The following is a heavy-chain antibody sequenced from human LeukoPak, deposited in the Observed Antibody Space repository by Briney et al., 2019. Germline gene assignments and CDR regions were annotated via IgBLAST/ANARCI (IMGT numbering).Heavy chain of an antibody. CDR1: GFTFSSYE. V-gene: IGHV3-48*03. CDR2: ISSSGSTR. CDR3: AREYYDFWSGYPSDSLDY. D-gene: IGHD3-3*01. J-gene: IGHJ4*02. Sequence: PPGGSLRLSCAASGFTFSSYEMNWVRQAPGKGLEWVSYISSSGSTRYYADSVKGRVTISRDKANNSLYLQMNSLRAEDTAVYYCAREYYDFWSGYPSDSLDYWGQGTLVTVSS.